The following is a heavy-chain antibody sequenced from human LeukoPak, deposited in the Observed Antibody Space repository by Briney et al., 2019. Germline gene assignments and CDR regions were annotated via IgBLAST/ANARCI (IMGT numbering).Heavy chain of an antibody. V-gene: IGHV4-59*01. J-gene: IGHJ1*01. CDR3: ARDNGVGATNYFQH. CDR2: IYYSGST. Sequence: PSETLSLTCTVSGGSISTYYWSWIRQPPGKGLEWIGYIYYSGSTNYNPSLKSRVTTSVDTSKNQFSLKLSSVTAADTAVYYCARDNGVGATNYFQHWGQGTLVTVSS. D-gene: IGHD1-26*01. CDR1: GGSISTYY.